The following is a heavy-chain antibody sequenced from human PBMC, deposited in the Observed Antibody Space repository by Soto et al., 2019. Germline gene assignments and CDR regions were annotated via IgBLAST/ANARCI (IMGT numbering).Heavy chain of an antibody. CDR1: GGSISSYY. V-gene: IGHV4-59*01. CDR3: ARNVGYCSSTSCFYFDY. Sequence: SETLSLTCTVSGGSISSYYWSWIRQPPGKGLEWIGYIYYSGSTNYNPSLKSRVTISVDTSENQFSLKLSSVTAADTAVYYCARNVGYCSSTSCFYFDYWGQGTLVTVSS. J-gene: IGHJ4*02. CDR2: IYYSGST. D-gene: IGHD2-2*01.